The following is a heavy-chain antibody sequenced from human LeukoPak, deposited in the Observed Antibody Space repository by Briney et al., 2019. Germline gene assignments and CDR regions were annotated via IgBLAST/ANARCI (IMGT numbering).Heavy chain of an antibody. CDR3: ARIHSSGWTNYCYYYMDV. Sequence: ASVKVSCKASGYTFTSYGISWVRQAPGQGLEWMGWISAYNGNTNYAQKLQGRVTMTTDTSTSTAYMELRSLRSDDTAVYYCARIHSSGWTNYCYYYMDVWGKGTTVTVSS. CDR2: ISAYNGNT. V-gene: IGHV1-18*01. J-gene: IGHJ6*03. CDR1: GYTFTSYG. D-gene: IGHD6-19*01.